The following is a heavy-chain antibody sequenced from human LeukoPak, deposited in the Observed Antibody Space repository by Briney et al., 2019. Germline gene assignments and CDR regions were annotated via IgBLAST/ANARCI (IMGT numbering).Heavy chain of an antibody. V-gene: IGHV4-31*03. CDR2: IYYSGST. D-gene: IGHD4-23*01. CDR1: GASISMGDYY. Sequence: SETLSLPCTVSGASISMGDYYWSWIRQHPGKGLEWIGYIYYSGSTYYNPSLKSRFTISVDTSRNQFSVKLSSVTAANTDVFNWARRGKTGNYFYSGGRATIVAVSS. J-gene: IGHJ4*02. CDR3: ARRGKTGNYFYS.